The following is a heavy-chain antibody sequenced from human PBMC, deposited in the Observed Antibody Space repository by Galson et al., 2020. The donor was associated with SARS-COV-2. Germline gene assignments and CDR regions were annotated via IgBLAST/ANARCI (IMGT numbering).Heavy chain of an antibody. CDR2: ISYDGSNK. D-gene: IGHD2-15*01. Sequence: GESLKISCEASGFTFSSYAMHWVRQAPGKGLEWVAVISYDGSNKYYADSVKGRFTISRDNSKNTLYLQMNSLRAEDTAVYYCASGLLLSLDYWGQGTLVTVSS. J-gene: IGHJ4*02. CDR1: GFTFSSYA. CDR3: ASGLLLSLDY. V-gene: IGHV3-30*04.